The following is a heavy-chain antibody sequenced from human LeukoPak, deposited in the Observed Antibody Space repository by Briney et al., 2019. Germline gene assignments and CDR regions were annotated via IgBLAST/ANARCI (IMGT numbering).Heavy chain of an antibody. CDR3: ARVGSSSWFCAFDI. D-gene: IGHD6-13*01. CDR1: GGSISGYY. CDR2: IYYSGST. J-gene: IGHJ3*02. V-gene: IGHV4-59*01. Sequence: PSETLSLTCTVSGGSISGYYWSWLRQPPGKGLEWIGYIYYSGSTNYNASLKSRVTISVDRSKNQFSLRRSSVTAADTAVYYCARVGSSSWFCAFDIWGQGTMVPVSS.